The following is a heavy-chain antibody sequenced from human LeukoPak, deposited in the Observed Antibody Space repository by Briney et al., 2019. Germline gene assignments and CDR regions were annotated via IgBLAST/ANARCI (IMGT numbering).Heavy chain of an antibody. CDR3: TTGGTVTFDY. J-gene: IGHJ4*02. CDR1: RFTFSNVW. CDR2: IKSKTDGETT. V-gene: IGHV3-15*01. Sequence: AGGSLRLSCAASRFTFSNVWMSWVRQAPGKGLEWVGRIKSKTDGETTDYAAHVKGRFTISRDDSKNTLYLPKNSLSTEDRAVYYCTTGGTVTFDYWGQGTLVTVSS. D-gene: IGHD4-17*01.